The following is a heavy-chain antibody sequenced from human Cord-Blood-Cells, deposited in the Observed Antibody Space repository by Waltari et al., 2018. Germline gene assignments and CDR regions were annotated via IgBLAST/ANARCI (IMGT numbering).Heavy chain of an antibody. J-gene: IGHJ4*02. CDR1: GGSISSYY. V-gene: IGHV4-59*01. CDR2: IYYSGST. CDR3: ARAEPTAILDY. Sequence: QVQLQESGPGLVKPSETLSLTCTVSGGSISSYYWSWIRQPPGKGLEWIGYIYYSGSTNYTPSLKSRVTISVDTSKNQFSLKLSSVTAADTAVYYCARAEPTAILDYWGQGTLVTVSS. D-gene: IGHD2-21*02.